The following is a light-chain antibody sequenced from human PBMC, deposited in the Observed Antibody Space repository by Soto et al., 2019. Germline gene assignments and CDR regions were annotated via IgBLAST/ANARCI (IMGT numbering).Light chain of an antibody. CDR1: ASTIGRNY. Sequence: QPVLTQSPSAFGTPGQRVPISCSGSASTIGRNYVYWYQQLPGTAPKLLIYRNSQRPSGVPDRFSGSKSGTSASLAISGLRSEDEADYYCAAWDDNLSGLYVFGAGTKLTVL. CDR2: RNS. CDR3: AAWDDNLSGLYV. J-gene: IGLJ1*01. V-gene: IGLV1-47*01.